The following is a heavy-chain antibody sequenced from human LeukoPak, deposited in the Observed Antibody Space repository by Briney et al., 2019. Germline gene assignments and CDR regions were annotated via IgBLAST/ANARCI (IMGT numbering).Heavy chain of an antibody. CDR2: INHSGST. V-gene: IGHV4-34*01. CDR3: ARVRYSGSYLHFQH. CDR1: GGSFSGYY. Sequence: SETLSLTCAVYGGSFSGYYWSWIRQPPGKGLEWIGEINHSGSTNYNPSLKSRVTISVDTFKNQFSLKLSSVTAADTAVYYCARVRYSGSYLHFQHWGQGTLVTVSS. J-gene: IGHJ1*01. D-gene: IGHD1-26*01.